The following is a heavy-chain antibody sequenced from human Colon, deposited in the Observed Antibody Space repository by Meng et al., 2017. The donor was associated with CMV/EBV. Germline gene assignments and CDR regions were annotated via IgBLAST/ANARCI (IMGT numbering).Heavy chain of an antibody. Sequence: GESLKISCAASGFTFSSYWMSWVRQAPGKGLEWVANIKQDGSEKYYVDSVKGRFTISRDNAKNSLYLQMNSLRAEGTAVYYCARDDFWSGYYMGKNYFDYWGQGTLVTVSS. CDR2: IKQDGSEK. D-gene: IGHD3-3*01. J-gene: IGHJ4*02. V-gene: IGHV3-7*01. CDR3: ARDDFWSGYYMGKNYFDY. CDR1: GFTFSSYW.